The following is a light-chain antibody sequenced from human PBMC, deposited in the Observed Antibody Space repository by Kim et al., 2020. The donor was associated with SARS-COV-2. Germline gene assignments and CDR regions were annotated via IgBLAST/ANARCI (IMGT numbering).Light chain of an antibody. CDR2: GAS. CDR1: QSISSN. V-gene: IGKV3-15*01. Sequence: SPGEKVTLSCRASQSISSNLAWYQQKPGQAPRVLIYGASARATGIPARFSGSGSGTEFTLTISNLQSEDFAVYYCQQYAYWRAFGQGTRLEIK. CDR3: QQYAYWRA. J-gene: IGKJ5*01.